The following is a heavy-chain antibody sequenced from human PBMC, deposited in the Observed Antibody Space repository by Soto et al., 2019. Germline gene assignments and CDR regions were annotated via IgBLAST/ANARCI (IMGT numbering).Heavy chain of an antibody. D-gene: IGHD3-22*01. CDR1: GFNFGNYA. Sequence: PGGSLSLSSTGSGFNFGNYALSWVRQAPGKGPEWVGFIRSEAYGGTTDYAASVKGRFIISRDDSKSIAYLEINSLQTDDTAVYYCTRYYYESSGYYVYWGQGTLVTVSS. V-gene: IGHV3-49*04. CDR3: TRYYYESSGYYVY. J-gene: IGHJ4*02. CDR2: IRSEAYGGTT.